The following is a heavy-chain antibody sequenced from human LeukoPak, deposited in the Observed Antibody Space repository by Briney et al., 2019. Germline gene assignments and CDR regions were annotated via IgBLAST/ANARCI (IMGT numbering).Heavy chain of an antibody. CDR2: ISAYNGNT. V-gene: IGHV1-18*01. Sequence: GASVKVSCTASGYTFTSYGISWVRQAPGQGLEWMGWISAYNGNTNYAQTLKGRVTMTTDTSTSTAYMELRSLRSDDTAVYYCARAGTLGYCSSTSCYGPFDYWGQGTLVTVSS. J-gene: IGHJ4*02. CDR1: GYTFTSYG. CDR3: ARAGTLGYCSSTSCYGPFDY. D-gene: IGHD2-2*01.